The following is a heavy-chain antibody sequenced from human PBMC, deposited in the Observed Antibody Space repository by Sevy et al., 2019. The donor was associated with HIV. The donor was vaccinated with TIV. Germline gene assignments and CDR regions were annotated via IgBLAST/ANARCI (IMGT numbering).Heavy chain of an antibody. CDR1: GFTFSNYA. CDR3: AKSGGPCGCVSY. D-gene: IGHD6-19*01. V-gene: IGHV3-23*01. J-gene: IGHJ4*02. CDR2: ISYSGGST. Sequence: GGSLRLSCAASGFTFSNYAMSWVRQAPGKGLEWVSLISYSGGSTYYADSVKGRFTISRDNSKNTLYLQMNSLRAEDTAVYYCAKSGGPCGCVSYWGQGTLVTVSS.